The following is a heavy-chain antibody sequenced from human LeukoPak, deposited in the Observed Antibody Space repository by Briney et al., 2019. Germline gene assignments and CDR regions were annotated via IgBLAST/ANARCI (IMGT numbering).Heavy chain of an antibody. CDR3: ARVNVLLWFGELED. V-gene: IGHV3-48*03. D-gene: IGHD3-10*01. Sequence: GGSLRLSCVGSGFTFSSYEMNWVRQAPGKGLEWVSHISSSGNTIYYADSVKGRFTISRDNAKNSLYLQMNSLRAEDTAVYYCARVNVLLWFGELEDWGQGTLVTVSS. J-gene: IGHJ4*02. CDR2: ISSSGNTI. CDR1: GFTFSSYE.